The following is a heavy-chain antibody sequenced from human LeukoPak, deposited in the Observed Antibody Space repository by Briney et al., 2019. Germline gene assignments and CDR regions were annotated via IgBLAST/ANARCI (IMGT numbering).Heavy chain of an antibody. CDR1: GYTFTTDG. Sequence: GTSLKGSCKTSGYTFTTDGISWVRHAPGERREWMGCISPHTANTNYAQKLQGRVTMTTDTSTSTAYMELGSLRSDDTAVYYCARPSGSYGYGMDVWGQGTTVTVSS. CDR2: ISPHTANT. D-gene: IGHD3-10*01. J-gene: IGHJ6*02. CDR3: ARPSGSYGYGMDV. V-gene: IGHV1-18*01.